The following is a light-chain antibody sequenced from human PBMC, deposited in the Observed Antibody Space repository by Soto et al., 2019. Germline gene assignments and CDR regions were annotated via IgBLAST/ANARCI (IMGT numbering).Light chain of an antibody. V-gene: IGKV4-1*01. CDR2: WAS. CDR3: QQYYSAPYS. CDR1: QSILYSGNNQKY. J-gene: IGKJ2*03. Sequence: DIVMTQSPESLAVSLGERATINCKSSQSILYSGNNQKYLNWYQQKPGHPPKLLIHWASTRESGVPDRFSGSGSTTDFTLTISSLQAEDVAVYYCQQYYSAPYSFGQGTKLEIK.